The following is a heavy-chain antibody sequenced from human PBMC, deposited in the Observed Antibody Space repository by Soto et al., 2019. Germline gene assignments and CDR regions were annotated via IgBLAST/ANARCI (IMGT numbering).Heavy chain of an antibody. J-gene: IGHJ5*02. CDR2: IYYIGTT. Sequence: QVRLQESGPGLVKPSETLSLTCSVSGGSLKNYFWSWIRQFPGGGLEWIGYIYYIGTTYYNPSLQSRVAMSVDTSKNQFSLNVTSVTAADTAIYYCARVGAARNWFDPWGQGTLVTVS. CDR1: GGSLKNYF. CDR3: ARVGAARNWFDP. D-gene: IGHD1-26*01. V-gene: IGHV4-59*01.